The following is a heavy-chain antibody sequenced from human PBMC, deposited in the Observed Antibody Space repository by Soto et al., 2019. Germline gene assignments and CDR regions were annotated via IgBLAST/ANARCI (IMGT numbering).Heavy chain of an antibody. V-gene: IGHV6-1*01. D-gene: IGHD2-15*01. J-gene: IGHJ3*02. Sequence: PSQTLSLTCAISGDSVSSNSAAWNWIRQSPSRGLEWLGRTYYRSKWYNDYAVSVKSRITINPDTSKNQFSLQLNSVTPEDTAVYYCAREYCSGGRCYPAGLDAFDIWGQGTLVTVSS. CDR2: TYYRSKWYN. CDR1: GDSVSSNSAA. CDR3: AREYCSGGRCYPAGLDAFDI.